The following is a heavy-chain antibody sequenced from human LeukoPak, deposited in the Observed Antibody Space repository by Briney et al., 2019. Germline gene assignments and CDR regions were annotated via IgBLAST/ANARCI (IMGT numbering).Heavy chain of an antibody. D-gene: IGHD3-22*01. CDR1: GGSFSGYY. CDR2: INHRGST. V-gene: IGHV4-34*01. CDR3: ARQAYRGYYYRGAFDI. J-gene: IGHJ3*02. Sequence: SETLSLTCAVYGGSFSGYYWSWIRQPPGKGLQWIGEINHRGSTNYNPSLKSRVTISVDTSKNQFSLKLSSVTAADTAVYYCARQAYRGYYYRGAFDIWGQGTMVTVSS.